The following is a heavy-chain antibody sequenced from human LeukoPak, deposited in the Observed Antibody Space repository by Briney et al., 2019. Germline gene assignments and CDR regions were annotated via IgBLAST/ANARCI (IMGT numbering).Heavy chain of an antibody. J-gene: IGHJ4*02. D-gene: IGHD1-26*01. CDR3: ARRPGGTPDY. V-gene: IGHV3-23*01. CDR2: IGADGRGT. Sequence: GGSLRLSCAASGFSYSDYAMMWVRQAPGEGLEWVSAIGADGRGTDYADSVKGRFTISRDNSKNTVYLQMNSLRGEDAALYYCARRPGGTPDYWGLGTLVTVS. CDR1: GFSYSDYA.